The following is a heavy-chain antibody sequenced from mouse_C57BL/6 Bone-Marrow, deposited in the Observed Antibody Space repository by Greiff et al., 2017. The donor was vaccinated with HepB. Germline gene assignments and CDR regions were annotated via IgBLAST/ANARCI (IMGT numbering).Heavy chain of an antibody. CDR1: GFSLSTSGMG. CDR3: ARGIYYGNFYYAMDY. CDR2: IYWDDDK. Sequence: QVTLKESGPGILQSSQTLSLTCSFSGFSLSTSGMGVSWIRQPSGKGLEWLAHIYWDDDKRYNPSLKSRLTISTDTSRNQVFLKITSVDTADTATYYCARGIYYGNFYYAMDYWGQGTSVTVSS. J-gene: IGHJ4*01. V-gene: IGHV8-12*01. D-gene: IGHD2-1*01.